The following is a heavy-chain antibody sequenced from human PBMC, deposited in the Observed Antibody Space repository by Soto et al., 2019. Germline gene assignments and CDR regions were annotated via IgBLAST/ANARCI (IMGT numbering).Heavy chain of an antibody. V-gene: IGHV1-24*01. CDR1: GYTLTELS. CDR3: ATAGYCSSTSCANWFDP. J-gene: IGHJ5*02. D-gene: IGHD2-2*01. Sequence: ASVKVSCKVSGYTLTELSMHWVRQAPGKGLEWMGGFDPEDGETIYAQKFQGRVTMTEDTSTDTAYMELSSLRSEDTAVYYCATAGYCSSTSCANWFDPWGQGTLVTVSS. CDR2: FDPEDGET.